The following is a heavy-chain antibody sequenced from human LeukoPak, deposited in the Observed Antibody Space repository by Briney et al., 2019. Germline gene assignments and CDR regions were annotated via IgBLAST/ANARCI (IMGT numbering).Heavy chain of an antibody. Sequence: PGGSLRPSCAVSGFTFSTYAMTWVRQAPGKGLKWVSAISENGDTYYVDSVKGRFTISRDFSKNTLYLQMNSLRAEDTAVYYCVKLSSGWFGDFWGQGTLVTVSA. V-gene: IGHV3-23*01. D-gene: IGHD6-19*01. CDR1: GFTFSTYA. CDR2: ISENGDT. CDR3: VKLSSGWFGDF. J-gene: IGHJ4*02.